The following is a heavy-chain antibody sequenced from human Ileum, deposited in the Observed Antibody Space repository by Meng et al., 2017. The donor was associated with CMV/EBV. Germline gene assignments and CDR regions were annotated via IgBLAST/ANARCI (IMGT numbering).Heavy chain of an antibody. CDR3: ATLTSGTYSFDY. Sequence: VSGGSISSGGSYWSWIRQHPGKGLDWIGHIYYRRSTNYNPSLKSRVTISVDTSKNQFSLKLSSVTAADTAVYYCATLTSGTYSFDYWGQGTLVTVSS. D-gene: IGHD1-26*01. CDR2: IYYRRST. V-gene: IGHV4-31*02. CDR1: GGSISSGGSY. J-gene: IGHJ4*02.